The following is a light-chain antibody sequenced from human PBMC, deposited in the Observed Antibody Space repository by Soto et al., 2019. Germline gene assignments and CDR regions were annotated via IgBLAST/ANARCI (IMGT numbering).Light chain of an antibody. CDR3: QKYNHWPPIT. Sequence: EIVMTQSPATLSVSPGERDTLSCRASQSVSSYLAWYHQKPRQAPRLLIYGASTRATGIPARFSGSGSGTEFTLTISRLQFEDFAVYYCQKYNHWPPITFGQGTRLEIK. CDR1: QSVSSY. J-gene: IGKJ5*01. V-gene: IGKV3-15*01. CDR2: GAS.